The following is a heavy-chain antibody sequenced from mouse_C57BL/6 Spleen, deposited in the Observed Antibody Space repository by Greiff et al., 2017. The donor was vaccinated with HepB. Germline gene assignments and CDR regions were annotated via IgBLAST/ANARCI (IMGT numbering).Heavy chain of an antibody. J-gene: IGHJ2*01. CDR2: ISSGGSYT. CDR1: GFTFSSYG. D-gene: IGHD1-1*01. Sequence: DVKLVESGGDLVKPGGSLKLSCAASGFTFSSYGMSWVRQTPDKRLEWVATISSGGSYTYYPDSVKGRCTISRDNAKNTLYLQMSSLKSEDTAMYYCARPLFITTVGDYWGQGTTLTVSS. CDR3: ARPLFITTVGDY. V-gene: IGHV5-6*02.